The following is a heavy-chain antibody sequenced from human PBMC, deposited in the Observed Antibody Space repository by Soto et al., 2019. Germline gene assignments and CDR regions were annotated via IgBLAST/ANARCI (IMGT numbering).Heavy chain of an antibody. V-gene: IGHV3-74*01. Sequence: EVQLVESGGGLVQPGGSLRLSCAASGFTFSSYWLHWVRQAPGKGLVWLSRINSDGSSTNYADSVKGRFTISRDNAKSTLYLQLNSVRAEDTAVYHCARKGAVAGFGDWGQGALVTVSS. CDR1: GFTFSSYW. CDR2: INSDGSST. D-gene: IGHD6-19*01. CDR3: ARKGAVAGFGD. J-gene: IGHJ4*02.